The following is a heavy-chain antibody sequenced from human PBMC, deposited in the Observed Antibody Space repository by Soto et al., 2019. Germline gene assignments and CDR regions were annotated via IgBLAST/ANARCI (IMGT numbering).Heavy chain of an antibody. CDR1: GGSISSGGYY. J-gene: IGHJ4*02. D-gene: IGHD7-27*01. Sequence: QVQLQESGPGLVKPSQTLSLTCTVSGGSISSGGYYWSWIRQHPGKGLEWIGHFYYSGSTYYNPFLKSRVTMSVDTSKNQFSLKLSSVTAADTAMYYCARVWGMTPDYWGQGTLVTVSS. V-gene: IGHV4-31*03. CDR2: FYYSGST. CDR3: ARVWGMTPDY.